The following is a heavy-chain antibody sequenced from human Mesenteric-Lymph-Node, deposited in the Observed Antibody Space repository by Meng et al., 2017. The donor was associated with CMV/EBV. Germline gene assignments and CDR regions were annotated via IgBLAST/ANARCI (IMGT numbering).Heavy chain of an antibody. D-gene: IGHD3-9*01. J-gene: IGHJ3*02. V-gene: IGHV3-23*01. CDR2: ISGRGDST. Sequence: GESLKISCAASGFTFSNYAMTWVRQAPGKGLEWVSTISGRGDSTYYADSVKGRFTISRDNSKNTLYLQMDTLRAEDTAVYFCARLFNNALDIWGQGTMVTVSS. CDR3: ARLFNNALDI. CDR1: GFTFSNYA.